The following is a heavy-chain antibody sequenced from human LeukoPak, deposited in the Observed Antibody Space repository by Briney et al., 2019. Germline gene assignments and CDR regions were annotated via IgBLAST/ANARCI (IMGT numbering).Heavy chain of an antibody. D-gene: IGHD5-24*01. J-gene: IGHJ2*01. Sequence: GGSLRLSCAVSGFNFDDYAMHWVRQAPGRGLEWVSGINWKTGNGIYADSVKGRFTISRDNAKTSLYLQMSSLRAEDTALYYCTRRAARWQFDLWGRGTLLTVSS. CDR1: GFNFDDYA. CDR2: INWKTGNG. CDR3: TRRAARWQFDL. V-gene: IGHV3-9*01.